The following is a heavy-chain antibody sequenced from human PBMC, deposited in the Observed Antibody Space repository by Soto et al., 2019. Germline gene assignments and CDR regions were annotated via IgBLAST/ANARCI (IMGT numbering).Heavy chain of an antibody. D-gene: IGHD6-19*01. CDR2: ISSSSSYI. CDR1: GFTFSSYS. Sequence: GGFLRLSCAASGFTFSSYSMNWVRQAPGKGLEWVSSISSSSSYIYYADSVKGRFTISRDNAKNSLYLQMNSLRAEDTAVYYCARDQPIAVAGSGVDAFDIWGQGTMVTVS. V-gene: IGHV3-21*01. CDR3: ARDQPIAVAGSGVDAFDI. J-gene: IGHJ3*02.